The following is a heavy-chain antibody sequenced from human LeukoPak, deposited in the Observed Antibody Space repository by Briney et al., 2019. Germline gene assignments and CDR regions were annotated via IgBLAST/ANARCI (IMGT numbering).Heavy chain of an antibody. J-gene: IGHJ4*02. CDR2: ISSGSSTI. V-gene: IGHV3-48*01. Sequence: GGSLRLSCAASGFTFSSYSMNWVRQAPGKGLEWVSCISSGSSTIYYADSVKGRFTISRDNAKNSLYLQMNSLRAEDTAVYYCARWCSSSSCFRGFDYWGQGTLVTVSS. D-gene: IGHD2-2*01. CDR3: ARWCSSSSCFRGFDY. CDR1: GFTFSSYS.